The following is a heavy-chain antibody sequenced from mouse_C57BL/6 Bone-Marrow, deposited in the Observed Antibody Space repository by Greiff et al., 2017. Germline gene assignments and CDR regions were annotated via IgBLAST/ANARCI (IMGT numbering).Heavy chain of an antibody. V-gene: IGHV5-17*01. CDR2: ISSGSSTI. J-gene: IGHJ2*01. CDR3: ARARTGLNFDY. D-gene: IGHD4-1*01. CDR1: GFTFSDYG. Sequence: DVKLVESGGGLVKPGGSLKLSCAASGFTFSDYGMHWVRQAPEKGLEWVAYISSGSSTIYYADTVKGRFTISRDNAKNTLFLQMTSLRSEDTAMYYCARARTGLNFDYWGQGTTLTVSS.